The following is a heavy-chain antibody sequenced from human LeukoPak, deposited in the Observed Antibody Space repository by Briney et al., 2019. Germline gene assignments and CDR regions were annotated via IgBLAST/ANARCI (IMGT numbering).Heavy chain of an antibody. CDR3: ARDRWYDYVWGSSDAFDI. CDR1: GFTFSSYE. Sequence: LSGGSLRLSCAASGFTFSSYEMNWVRQAPGKGLEWVSYISSSGSTIYYADSVKGRFTISRDNAKNSLYLQMNSLRAEDTAVYYCARDRWYDYVWGSSDAFDIWGQGTMVTVSS. V-gene: IGHV3-48*03. D-gene: IGHD3-16*01. CDR2: ISSSGSTI. J-gene: IGHJ3*02.